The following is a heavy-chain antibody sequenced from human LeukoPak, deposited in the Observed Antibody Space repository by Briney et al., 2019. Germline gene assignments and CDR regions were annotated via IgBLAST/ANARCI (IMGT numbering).Heavy chain of an antibody. V-gene: IGHV3-21*01. Sequence: GSLRLSCAASGFSFSSHTMNWLRQAPGKGLEWVSSISSSSSYIFYADSMMGRFTISRDNAKNSLYLQMNTLRDEDAAVYYCASQGYCSGGNCYFDYWGQGSLVTVSS. J-gene: IGHJ4*02. CDR2: ISSSSSYI. D-gene: IGHD2-15*01. CDR1: GFSFSSHT. CDR3: ASQGYCSGGNCYFDY.